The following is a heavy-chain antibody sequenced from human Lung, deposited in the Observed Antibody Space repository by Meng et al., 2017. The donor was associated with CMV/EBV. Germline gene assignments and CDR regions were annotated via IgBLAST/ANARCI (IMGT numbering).Heavy chain of an antibody. D-gene: IGHD3-3*01. Sequence: GGSLRLSCAASGFTFSGYSMNWVRQAPGKGLEWVTSISSSGDHIYYADSVRGQFTISRDNAKNSLSLQMNSLRAEDTAVYFCARGAYGTSIFGMVTYTDYWGQGXLVTVSS. J-gene: IGHJ4*02. CDR1: GFTFSGYS. V-gene: IGHV3-21*01. CDR2: ISSSGDHI. CDR3: ARGAYGTSIFGMVTYTDY.